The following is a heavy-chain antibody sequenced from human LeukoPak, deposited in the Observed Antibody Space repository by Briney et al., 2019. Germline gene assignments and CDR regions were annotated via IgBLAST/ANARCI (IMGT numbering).Heavy chain of an antibody. J-gene: IGHJ6*03. CDR1: GGTFSSYA. V-gene: IGHV1-69*05. Sequence: SVKVSCKASGGTFSSYAISWVRQAPGQGLEWMGGIIPIFGTANYAQKFQGRVTITTDESTSTAYMELSSLRSEDTAVYYCATGGMDWNYSNYYYHYMDVWGKGTTVTVSS. CDR3: ATGGMDWNYSNYYYHYMDV. CDR2: IIPIFGTA. D-gene: IGHD1-7*01.